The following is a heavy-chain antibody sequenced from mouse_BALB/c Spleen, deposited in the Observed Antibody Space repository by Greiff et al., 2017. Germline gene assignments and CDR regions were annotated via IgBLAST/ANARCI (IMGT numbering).Heavy chain of an antibody. J-gene: IGHJ3*01. CDR2: INPSNGGT. Sequence: VQLQQSGAELVKPGASVKLSCKASGYTFTSYYMYWVKQRPGQGLEWIGEINPSNGGTNFNEKFKSKATLTVDKSSSTAYMQLSSLTSEDSAVYYCTRSGSSLAYWGQGTLVTVSA. D-gene: IGHD4-1*01. CDR3: TRSGSSLAY. CDR1: GYTFTSYY. V-gene: IGHV1S81*02.